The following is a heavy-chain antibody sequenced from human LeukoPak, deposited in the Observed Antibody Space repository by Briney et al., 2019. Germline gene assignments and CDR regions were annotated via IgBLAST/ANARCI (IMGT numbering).Heavy chain of an antibody. CDR3: AKYPANTVTTPDY. CDR2: IKTDGSTK. CDR1: GLIFSTYW. J-gene: IGHJ4*02. Sequence: GGSLRLSCTGSGLIFSTYWMHWVRQAPGKGLVWVPRIKTDGSTKYYADSVKGRFAVSRDNAKNTLYLQMNSLRAEDTAVYYCAKYPANTVTTPDYWGQGTLVTVSS. D-gene: IGHD4-11*01. V-gene: IGHV3-74*01.